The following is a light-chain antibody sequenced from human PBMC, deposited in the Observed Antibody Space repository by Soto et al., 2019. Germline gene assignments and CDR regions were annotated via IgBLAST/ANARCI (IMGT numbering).Light chain of an antibody. CDR3: QQRSNWPLT. CDR2: DAS. J-gene: IGKJ4*01. V-gene: IGKV3-11*01. CDR1: ESVSSN. Sequence: EIVLTQSPATLSLSPGARATLSCRASESVSSNLAWYQQKPGQAPRLLIYDASNRATGIPARFSGSGSATEFTLTIGSLESGDSAVYYCQQRSNWPLTFGGGTKVEIK.